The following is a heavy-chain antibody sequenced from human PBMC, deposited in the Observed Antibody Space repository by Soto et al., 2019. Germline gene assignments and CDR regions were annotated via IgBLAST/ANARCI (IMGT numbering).Heavy chain of an antibody. CDR3: LNSDCGSAARRRLSX. CDR1: GFTFTDYA. J-gene: IGHJ4*01. V-gene: IGHV3-23*01. D-gene: IGHD2-21*01. CDR2: ISGSGDAT. Sequence: GGSLRLSCAASGFTFTDYAMSWVRQAPGKGLEWVSSISGSGDATSYTDSVTVRFTISIDNSRDILYLQLSSLRAEDTAIYYCLNSDCGSAARRRLSXWGQGTLVTVSX.